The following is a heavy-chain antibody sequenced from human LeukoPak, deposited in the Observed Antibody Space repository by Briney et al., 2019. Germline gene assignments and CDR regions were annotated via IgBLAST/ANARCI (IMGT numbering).Heavy chain of an antibody. V-gene: IGHV1-69*13. CDR2: IIPIFGTA. Sequence: GASVKVSCKASGGTFSSYAISWVRQAPGQGLEWMGGIIPIFGTANYAQKFQGRVTITADESTSTAYMELSSLRSEDTAVYYCAREGTVWSVTTSYFDYWGQGTLVTVSS. CDR3: AREGTVWSVTTSYFDY. D-gene: IGHD3-3*01. CDR1: GGTFSSYA. J-gene: IGHJ4*02.